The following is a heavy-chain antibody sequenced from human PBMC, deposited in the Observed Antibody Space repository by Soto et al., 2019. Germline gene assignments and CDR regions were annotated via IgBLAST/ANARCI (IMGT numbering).Heavy chain of an antibody. CDR3: AKENGSSSWYREYYYYYMDV. J-gene: IGHJ6*03. V-gene: IGHV3-23*01. CDR1: GFTFSSYA. Sequence: EVQLLESGGGLVQPGGSLRLSCAASGFTFSSYAMSWVRQAPGKGLEWVSAISGSGGSTYYADSVKGRFTISRDNSKNKLYLQMNSLRAEDTAVDYCAKENGSSSWYREYYYYYMDVWGKGTTVTVSS. D-gene: IGHD6-13*01. CDR2: ISGSGGST.